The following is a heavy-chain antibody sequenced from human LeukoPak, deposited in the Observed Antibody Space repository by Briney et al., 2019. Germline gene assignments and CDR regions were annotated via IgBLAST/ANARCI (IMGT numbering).Heavy chain of an antibody. CDR1: GXSISSYY. D-gene: IGHD2-2*01. J-gene: IGHJ6*02. V-gene: IGHV4-59*01. Sequence: KPSETLSLTCTVSGXSISSYYWSWIRQPPGKGLEWIAYIYYSGSTNYNPSLKSRVTISVDTSKNQFSLKVSSVTAADTAVYYCARGHEYQLPFYGLDVWGQGTTVTVSS. CDR3: ARGHEYQLPFYGLDV. CDR2: IYYSGST.